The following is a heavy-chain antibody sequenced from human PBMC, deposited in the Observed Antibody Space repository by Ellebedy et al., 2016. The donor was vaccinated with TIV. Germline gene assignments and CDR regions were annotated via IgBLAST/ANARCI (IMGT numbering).Heavy chain of an antibody. J-gene: IGHJ1*01. CDR1: GFSASDYA. D-gene: IGHD4/OR15-4a*01. Sequence: GESLKISXAASGFSASDYAMNWVRQAPGKRLEWLSLIAGITDATYYLDSVRGRFTILRDKSKNMVYLQMNSLRDDDTAVYYCANYIDYRSAYILHWGQGTLVTVSS. V-gene: IGHV3-23*01. CDR3: ANYIDYRSAYILH. CDR2: IAGITDAT.